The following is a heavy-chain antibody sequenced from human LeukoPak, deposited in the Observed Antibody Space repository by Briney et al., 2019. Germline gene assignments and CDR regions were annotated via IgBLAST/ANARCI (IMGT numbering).Heavy chain of an antibody. Sequence: SVKVSCKASGGTFSSYAISWVRQAPGQGLEWMGRIIPILGIANYAQKFQGRVTITADESTSTAYMELSSLRSEDTAVYYCAIERYYYDSSGYPIDYWGQGTLVTVSS. CDR1: GGTFSSYA. D-gene: IGHD3-22*01. J-gene: IGHJ4*02. V-gene: IGHV1-69*04. CDR2: IIPILGIA. CDR3: AIERYYYDSSGYPIDY.